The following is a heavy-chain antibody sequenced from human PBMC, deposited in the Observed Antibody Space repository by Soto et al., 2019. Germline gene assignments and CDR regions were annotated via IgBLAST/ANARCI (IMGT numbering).Heavy chain of an antibody. D-gene: IGHD4-4*01. CDR1: GGTFSSYT. V-gene: IGHV1-69*02. CDR3: ASSTDYIWFDP. Sequence: SVKVSCKASGGTFSSYTISWVRQAPGQGLEWMGRIIPILGIANYAQKFQGRVTITADKSTSTAYMELSSLRSEDTAVYYCASSTDYIWFDPWGQGTLVTVSS. CDR2: IIPILGIA. J-gene: IGHJ5*02.